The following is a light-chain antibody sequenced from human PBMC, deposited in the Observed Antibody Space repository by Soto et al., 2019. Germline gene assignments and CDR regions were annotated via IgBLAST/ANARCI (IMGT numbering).Light chain of an antibody. CDR3: QQRSST. J-gene: IGKJ1*01. CDR1: QSVNSY. CDR2: DAS. Sequence: EIVLTQSPATLSLSPGERATLSCRASQSVNSYLAWYQQKPGQAPRLLIYDASNRATGIPARFSGSGSGTDFTLTITSLEPEDFAVYYCQQRSSTFGQGTKVEIK. V-gene: IGKV3-11*01.